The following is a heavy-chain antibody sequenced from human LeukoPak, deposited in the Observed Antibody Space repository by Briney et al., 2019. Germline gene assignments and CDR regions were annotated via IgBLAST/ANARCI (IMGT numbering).Heavy chain of an antibody. CDR3: ASLYGIDV. J-gene: IGHJ6*02. CDR2: IKKDGSEK. Sequence: GGSLRLSCAASGFTFNSFWMTWVRQAPGKGLEWVANIKKDGSEKYYVDSVMGRFTVSRDNGKNLAFLQMNSLRVEDTAVYYRASLYGIDVWGQGRRVTVSS. V-gene: IGHV3-7*01. CDR1: GFTFNSFW.